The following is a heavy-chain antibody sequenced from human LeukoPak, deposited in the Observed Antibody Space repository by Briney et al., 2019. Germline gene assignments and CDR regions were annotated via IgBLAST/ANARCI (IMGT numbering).Heavy chain of an antibody. D-gene: IGHD3/OR15-3a*01. J-gene: IGHJ4*02. Sequence: GGSLRLSCAASGFTLSDYYMSWIRQAPGKGLEWVSYSSSSGSTIYYADSVKGRFAISRDNAKNSLYLQMNSLKAEDTAVYYCARRRDFIDYWGQGTLVTVSS. CDR1: GFTLSDYY. CDR2: SSSSGSTI. CDR3: ARRRDFIDY. V-gene: IGHV3-11*01.